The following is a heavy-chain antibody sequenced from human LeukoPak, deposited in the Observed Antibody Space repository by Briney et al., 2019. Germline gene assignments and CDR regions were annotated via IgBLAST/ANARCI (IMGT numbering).Heavy chain of an antibody. CDR2: IHPNGGDT. CDR3: ASHYGPGPV. D-gene: IGHD3-10*01. V-gene: IGHV1-2*02. J-gene: IGHJ4*02. CDR1: GYTFTNHH. Sequence: GASVKVSYKASGYTFTNHHIYWVRQAPGRGLEWMGWIHPNGGDTIYAQKFQGRATMTTDTSITTAYVELTSLRSDDPAVYYCASHYGPGPVWGQGTLVTVS.